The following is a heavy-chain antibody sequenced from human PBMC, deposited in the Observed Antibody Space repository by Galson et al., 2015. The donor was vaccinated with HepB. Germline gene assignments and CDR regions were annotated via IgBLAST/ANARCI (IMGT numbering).Heavy chain of an antibody. CDR3: AKDPAATWFGELSNP. J-gene: IGHJ4*02. Sequence: SLRLSCAASGFTFSSYTMSWVRQAPGKGLEWVSAISGSGGSTYYADSVKGRFTISRDNSKNTLYLQMNSLRAEDTAVYYCAKDPAATWFGELSNPRGQGTLVTVSS. D-gene: IGHD3-10*01. CDR1: GFTFSSYT. CDR2: ISGSGGST. V-gene: IGHV3-23*01.